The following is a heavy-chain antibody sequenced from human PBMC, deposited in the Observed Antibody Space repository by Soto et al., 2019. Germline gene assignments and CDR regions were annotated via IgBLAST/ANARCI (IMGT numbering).Heavy chain of an antibody. CDR1: GYRFTSYW. D-gene: IGHD3-3*01. J-gene: IGHJ6*03. CDR3: ARIYYDFWSGYRPGVPYYMDV. V-gene: IGHV5-51*01. CDR2: IYPGDSDT. Sequence: PGESLKISWKGSGYRFTSYWIGWVRQLPGKGLEWMGIIYPGDSDTRYSPSFQGQVTISADKSISTAYLQWSSLKASDTAMYYCARIYYDFWSGYRPGVPYYMDVWGKGTTVTVSS.